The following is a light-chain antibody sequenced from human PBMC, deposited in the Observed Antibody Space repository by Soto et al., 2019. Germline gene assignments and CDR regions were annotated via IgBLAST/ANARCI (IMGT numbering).Light chain of an antibody. CDR1: QSVRSN. Sequence: EIVMTQSPATLSVSPGEGATLSCRASQSVRSNIAWYQHRPGQPPRLLIYGATTRATGVPDRFSGSGSGTDFSLTIKRLRSEHFAAYYCQEYSYWPALTFGGGTKVYIK. CDR3: QEYSYWPALT. V-gene: IGKV3-15*01. CDR2: GAT. J-gene: IGKJ4*01.